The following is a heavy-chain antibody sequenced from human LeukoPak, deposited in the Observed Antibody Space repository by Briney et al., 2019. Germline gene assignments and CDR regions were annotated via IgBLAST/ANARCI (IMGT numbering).Heavy chain of an antibody. D-gene: IGHD2-2*01. V-gene: IGHV1-2*02. CDR1: GYTFSGYY. CDR2: INPNSGGT. J-gene: IGHJ4*02. CDR3: ARDCSSTSCFRSYVDY. Sequence: ASVKVSCKASGYTFSGYYIFWVRRAPGQGLEWMGWINPNSGGTNYAQESQGRVTMTRDTSITTAYMELSTLRSDDTAVYYCARDCSSTSCFRSYVDYWGQGTLVTVSS.